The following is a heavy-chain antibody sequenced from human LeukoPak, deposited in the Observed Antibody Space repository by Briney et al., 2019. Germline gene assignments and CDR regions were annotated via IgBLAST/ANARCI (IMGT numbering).Heavy chain of an antibody. D-gene: IGHD3-10*01. Sequence: GGSLRLSCAASGFTFSSYGMHWVRQAPGKGLEWVAVIWYDGSNKYYADSVKGRFTISRDNSKNTLYLQMNSLRAEDTAVYYCARDYYGSGSYNTCYYYYGMDVWGQGTTVTVSS. CDR3: ARDYYGSGSYNTCYYYYGMDV. V-gene: IGHV3-33*01. CDR1: GFTFSSYG. J-gene: IGHJ6*02. CDR2: IWYDGSNK.